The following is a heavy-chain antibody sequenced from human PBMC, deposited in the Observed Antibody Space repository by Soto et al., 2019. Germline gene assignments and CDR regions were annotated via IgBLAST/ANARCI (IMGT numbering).Heavy chain of an antibody. D-gene: IGHD1-7*01. CDR2: IYYSGST. CDR3: ARLNAGTTYYYYGMDV. V-gene: IGHV4-39*01. CDR1: GGSISSSSYY. Sequence: PSETLSLTCTVSGGSISSSSYYWGWIRQPPGKGLEWIGSIYYSGSTYYNPSLKSRITISVDTSKNQFSLKLSSVTAADTALYYCARLNAGTTYYYYGMDVWGQGTTVT. J-gene: IGHJ6*02.